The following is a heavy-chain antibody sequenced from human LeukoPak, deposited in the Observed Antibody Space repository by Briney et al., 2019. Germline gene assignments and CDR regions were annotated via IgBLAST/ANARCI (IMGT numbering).Heavy chain of an antibody. V-gene: IGHV3-9*01. CDR1: GFSFDDYA. Sequence: GRSLRLSCAASGFSFDDYAIHWVRQVPGKGLEWVSGISWNSGSIGYADSVKGRFTISRDNAKNSLYLQMNSLRAEDTALYYCAKDGSNTAMKWYFDLWGRGTLVTVSS. J-gene: IGHJ2*01. CDR2: ISWNSGSI. D-gene: IGHD5-18*01. CDR3: AKDGSNTAMKWYFDL.